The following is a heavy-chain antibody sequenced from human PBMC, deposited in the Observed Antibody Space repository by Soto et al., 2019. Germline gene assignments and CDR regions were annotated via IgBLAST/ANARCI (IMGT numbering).Heavy chain of an antibody. Sequence: ALQTMSLTCTVCGGSISSSSYYWGWIRQPPGKGLEWIGSIYHSGSTNYNPSLKSRVTISVDTSKNQFSLKLSSVTAADTAVYYCARGPRVLYSSIHQGLQGPLRQKVFDPWGQGTLVTV. V-gene: IGHV4-39*07. CDR2: IYHSGST. J-gene: IGHJ5*02. CDR1: GGSISSSSYY. CDR3: ARGPRVLYSSIHQGLQGPLRQKVFDP. D-gene: IGHD6-13*01.